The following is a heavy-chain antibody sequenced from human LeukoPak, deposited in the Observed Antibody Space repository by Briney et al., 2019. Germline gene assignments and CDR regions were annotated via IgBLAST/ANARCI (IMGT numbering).Heavy chain of an antibody. V-gene: IGHV3-11*01. J-gene: IGHJ6*02. CDR2: ISSSGSTI. CDR3: ARDGLVTEDYYYYGMDV. D-gene: IGHD2-21*02. CDR1: GFTISDYY. Sequence: GGSLRLSCAASGFTISDYYMSWIRQAPGKGLEWVSYISSSGSTIYYADSVKGRFTISRDNAKNSLYLQMNSLRAEDSAVYYCARDGLVTEDYYYYGMDVWGQGTTVTVSS.